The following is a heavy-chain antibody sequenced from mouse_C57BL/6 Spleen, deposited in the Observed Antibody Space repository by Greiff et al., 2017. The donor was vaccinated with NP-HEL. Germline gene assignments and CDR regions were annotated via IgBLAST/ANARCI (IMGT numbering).Heavy chain of an antibody. CDR1: GFNIKDYY. CDR3: ARNPLGYYGKGAMDY. D-gene: IGHD2-1*01. J-gene: IGHJ4*01. V-gene: IGHV14-2*01. Sequence: EVQLQQSGAELVKPGASVKLSCTASGFNIKDYYMHWVKQRTEQGLEGIGRIDPEDGETKSAPKFQGKATITADTSSNTAYLQLISLTSEDTAVYYCARNPLGYYGKGAMDYWGQATSVTVSS. CDR2: IDPEDGET.